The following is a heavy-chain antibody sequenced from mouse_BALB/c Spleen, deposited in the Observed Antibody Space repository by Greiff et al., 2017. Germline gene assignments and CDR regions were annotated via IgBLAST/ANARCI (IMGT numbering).Heavy chain of an antibody. Sequence: EVHLVESGGGLVQPGGSLKLSCAASGFTFSSYTMSWVRQTPEKRLEWVAYISNGGGSTYYPDTVKGRFTISRDNAKNTLYLQMSSLKSEDTAMYYCARHAIYYYGSSLPYYFDYWGQGTTLTVSS. D-gene: IGHD1-1*01. CDR1: GFTFSSYT. J-gene: IGHJ2*01. CDR2: ISNGGGST. V-gene: IGHV5-12-2*01. CDR3: ARHAIYYYGSSLPYYFDY.